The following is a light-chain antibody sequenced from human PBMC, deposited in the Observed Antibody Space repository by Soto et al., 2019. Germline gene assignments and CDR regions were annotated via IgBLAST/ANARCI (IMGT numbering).Light chain of an antibody. CDR2: RAS. Sequence: EIVMRQSPATLSVSPGETATLSCKTSQSVDSLLAWYQQKPGQAPRLLIYRASTRTTGIPARFSGSGSGTEFTLTINSLQSEDFAVYYCQQYGSSPRTFGQGTKVDI. CDR1: QSVDSL. CDR3: QQYGSSPRT. J-gene: IGKJ1*01. V-gene: IGKV3-15*01.